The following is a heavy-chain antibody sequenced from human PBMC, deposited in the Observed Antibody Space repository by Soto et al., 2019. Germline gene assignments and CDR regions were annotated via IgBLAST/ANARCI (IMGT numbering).Heavy chain of an antibody. Sequence: LEPMSLTCTVSGGSISRYYWSRIRQPPGKGLEWIGEVNHSGSTNYNPSLKSRVTISVDTSKNQFSLKLSSVTAADTAVYYCARQPPRRTTNSIYYMDGWGKGTTVTVSS. CDR3: ARQPPRRTTNSIYYMDG. CDR1: GGSISRYY. J-gene: IGHJ6*03. CDR2: VNHSGST. D-gene: IGHD1-1*01. V-gene: IGHV4-34*01.